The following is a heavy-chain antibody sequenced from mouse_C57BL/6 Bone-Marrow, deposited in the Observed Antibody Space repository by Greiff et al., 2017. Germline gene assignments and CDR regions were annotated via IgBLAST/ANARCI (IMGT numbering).Heavy chain of an antibody. J-gene: IGHJ1*03. D-gene: IGHD2-5*01. V-gene: IGHV1-74*01. CDR2: IHPSGSDT. Sequence: QVQMEEGGGGGGKPGGSVKVSCKASGYTFTSYWMHWVKQRPGQGLEWIGRIHPSGSDTNYNQKFKGKATLTVDKSSSKAYMQLSRLTSEVSSVDYCAIAYSNYWYFDVGGTGTTVTVSS. CDR1: GYTFTSYW. CDR3: AIAYSNYWYFDV.